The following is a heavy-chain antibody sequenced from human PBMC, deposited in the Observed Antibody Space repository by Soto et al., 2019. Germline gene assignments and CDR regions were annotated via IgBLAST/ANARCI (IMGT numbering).Heavy chain of an antibody. J-gene: IGHJ4*02. V-gene: IGHV4-59*12. CDR1: GGSINSYY. CDR3: ARTQDY. CDR2: IYSSGST. Sequence: SETLSLTCTVSGGSINSYYWSWIRQPPGKGLEWIGHIYSSGSTNYNPSLKTRVTMSLDTSKNQFSLKLSSVTAADTAVYYCARTQDYWGQGTLVTVSS.